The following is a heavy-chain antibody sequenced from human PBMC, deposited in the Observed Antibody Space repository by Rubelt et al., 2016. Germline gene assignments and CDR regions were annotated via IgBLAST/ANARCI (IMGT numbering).Heavy chain of an antibody. V-gene: IGHV4-59*11. J-gene: IGHJ4*02. CDR1: GGSISNHY. CDR2: IYYDGST. CDR3: ARGGSDKYVY. D-gene: IGHD1-26*01. Sequence: GPGLVKPSETLSLTCTVSGGSISNHYWSWIRQPPGKGPEWIGYIYYDGSTNYNPSLKSRVTISVDTSKNQFSLKLTSVTAADTAVYYCARGGSDKYVYWGQGALVTVSS.